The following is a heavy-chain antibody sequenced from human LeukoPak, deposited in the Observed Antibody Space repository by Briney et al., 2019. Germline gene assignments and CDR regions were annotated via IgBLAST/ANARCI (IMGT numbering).Heavy chain of an antibody. CDR1: GFTFTDAW. J-gene: IGHJ4*02. D-gene: IGHD4/OR15-4a*01. CDR2: IKSHSDGATT. V-gene: IGHV3-15*05. CDR3: STFESRHKLLGIWGQPLDY. Sequence: PGGSLRLSCAASGFTFTDAWMSWVRQPPGKGLEWVGRIKSHSDGATTDYAAPVKHRFTISRDDSRNTLDLQMNSLKTEDTAIYYCSTFESRHKLLGIWGQPLDYWGQGILVTVSS.